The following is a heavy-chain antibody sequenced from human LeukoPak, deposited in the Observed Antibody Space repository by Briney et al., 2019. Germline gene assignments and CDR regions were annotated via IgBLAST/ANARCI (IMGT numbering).Heavy chain of an antibody. J-gene: IGHJ6*03. D-gene: IGHD3-3*01. Sequence: SETLSLTCAVYGGSFSGYYWSWIRQPPGKGLEWIGEINHSGSTNYNPSLKSRVTISVDTSKNQFSLKLSSVTAADTAVYYCARETNYDFWSGYKTYYYYYMDVWGKGTTVTVSS. CDR1: GGSFSGYY. CDR3: ARETNYDFWSGYKTYYYYYMDV. CDR2: INHSGST. V-gene: IGHV4-34*01.